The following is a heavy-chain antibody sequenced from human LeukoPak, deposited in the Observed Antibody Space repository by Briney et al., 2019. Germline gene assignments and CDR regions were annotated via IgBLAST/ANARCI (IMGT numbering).Heavy chain of an antibody. CDR2: IYHSGST. D-gene: IGHD1-26*01. Sequence: SETLSLTCTVSGYSISSGYYWGWIRQPPGKGLGWIGSIYHSGSTYYNPSLKSRVTISVDTSKNQFSLKLSSVTAADTAVYYCARAGKSGSQGFDPWGQGTLVTVSS. CDR3: ARAGKSGSQGFDP. V-gene: IGHV4-38-2*02. CDR1: GYSISSGYY. J-gene: IGHJ5*02.